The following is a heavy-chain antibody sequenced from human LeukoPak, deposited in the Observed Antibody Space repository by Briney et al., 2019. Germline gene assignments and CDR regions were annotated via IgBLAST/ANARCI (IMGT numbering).Heavy chain of an antibody. CDR1: GYTFTGYY. D-gene: IGHD6-19*01. CDR2: INPNIGGT. Sequence: GASVKVSCKASGYTFTGYYIHWVRQAPGQGLEWMGGINPNIGGTNYAQRFQGRVTMTRDTSISTAYMELSRLRSDDTTVYYCAIPSSYSSGGIFDYWGQGTLVTVSS. J-gene: IGHJ4*02. CDR3: AIPSSYSSGGIFDY. V-gene: IGHV1-2*02.